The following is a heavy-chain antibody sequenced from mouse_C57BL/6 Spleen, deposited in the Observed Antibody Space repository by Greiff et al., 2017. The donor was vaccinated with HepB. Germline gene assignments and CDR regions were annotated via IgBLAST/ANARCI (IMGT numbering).Heavy chain of an antibody. Sequence: QVQLKQSGAELMKPGASVKLSCKATGYTFTGYWIEWVKQRPGHGLEWIGEILPGSGSTNYNEKFKGKATFTADTSSNTAYMQLSSLTTEDSAIYYCARRGITTVVATRRYFDVWGTGTTVTVSS. J-gene: IGHJ1*03. CDR2: ILPGSGST. CDR3: ARRGITTVVATRRYFDV. D-gene: IGHD1-1*01. V-gene: IGHV1-9*01. CDR1: GYTFTGYW.